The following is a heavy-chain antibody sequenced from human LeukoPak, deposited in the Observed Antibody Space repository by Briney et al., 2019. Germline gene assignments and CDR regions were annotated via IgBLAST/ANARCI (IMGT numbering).Heavy chain of an antibody. J-gene: IGHJ4*02. Sequence: TGGSLRLSCAASGFTFSSYGMHWVRQAPGNGLEWVAVISYDGSNKYYADSVRGRFTISRDNSKNTLYLQMNSLRAEDTAVYYCANLAYCGGDCPRPPFDYWGQGTLVTVSS. CDR2: ISYDGSNK. CDR1: GFTFSSYG. D-gene: IGHD2-21*02. CDR3: ANLAYCGGDCPRPPFDY. V-gene: IGHV3-30*18.